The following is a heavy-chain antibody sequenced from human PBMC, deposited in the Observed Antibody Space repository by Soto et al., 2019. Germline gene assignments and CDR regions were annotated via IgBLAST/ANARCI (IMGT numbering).Heavy chain of an antibody. CDR3: ARVRYNSGWYDY. D-gene: IGHD6-19*01. V-gene: IGHV4-59*01. J-gene: IGHJ4*02. CDR2: IYYSGST. CDR1: GGSISSYY. Sequence: SETLSLTCSVSGGSISSYYWSWIRQPPGKGLEWIGYIYYSGSTNYNPSLKSRVTISVDTSNNKFSLKLSSVTAADTAVYYCARVRYNSGWYDYWGQGTLVTVSS.